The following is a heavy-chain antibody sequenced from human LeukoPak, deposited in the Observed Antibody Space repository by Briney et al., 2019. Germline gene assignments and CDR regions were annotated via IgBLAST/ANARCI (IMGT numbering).Heavy chain of an antibody. V-gene: IGHV3-66*02. CDR3: AKKAARHSGYFDY. CDR2: IYSGGST. D-gene: IGHD6-6*01. CDR1: GFTVSSNY. Sequence: GGSLRLSCAASGFTVSSNYMSWVRQAPGKGLEWVSVIYSGGSTYYADSVKGRFTISRDNSKNTLYLQMNSLRAEDTAVYYCAKKAARHSGYFDYWGQGTLVTVSS. J-gene: IGHJ4*02.